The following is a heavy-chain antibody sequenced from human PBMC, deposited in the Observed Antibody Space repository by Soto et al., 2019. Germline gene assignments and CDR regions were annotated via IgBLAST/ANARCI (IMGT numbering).Heavy chain of an antibody. D-gene: IGHD2-21*01. J-gene: IGHJ4*02. CDR3: ARALARIPERFDS. V-gene: IGHV4-30-2*01. Sequence: TLAPTRAVSGGSISSGGYSRSWIRQPPGTGLKRHGYTYHSGSTYNNPPLKSRVTISVDRSKNQFSRKLSSVTAADTAVYYCARALARIPERFDSWGQGTRVTVSA. CDR2: TYHSGST. CDR1: GGSISSGGYS.